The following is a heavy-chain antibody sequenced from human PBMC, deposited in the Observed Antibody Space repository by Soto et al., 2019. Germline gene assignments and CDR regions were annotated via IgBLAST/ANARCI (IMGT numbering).Heavy chain of an antibody. CDR3: ARGVDSGYDFDYYGMDV. Sequence: PSETLSLTCTVSGGSISSYYWSWIRQPPGKGLEWIGYIYYSGSTNYNPSLKSRVTISVDTSKNQFSLKLSSVTAADTAVYYCARGVDSGYDFDYYGMDVWGQGTTVTVSS. CDR1: GGSISSYY. CDR2: IYYSGST. J-gene: IGHJ6*02. D-gene: IGHD5-12*01. V-gene: IGHV4-59*01.